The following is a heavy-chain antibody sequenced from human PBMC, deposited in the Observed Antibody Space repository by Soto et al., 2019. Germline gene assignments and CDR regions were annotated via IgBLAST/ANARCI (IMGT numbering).Heavy chain of an antibody. J-gene: IGHJ6*02. CDR1: GASISSCDYY. CDR2: IYYSGRT. Sequence: NPSPTCTASGASISSCDYYWSWIRQPPVKGLEWIGYIYYSGRTYYNPSLKSRATISVDTSKNQFSLRDDDTAVYYCARPGEGVLFYYALDVWGQGTTVTVSS. CDR3: ARPGEGVLFYYALDV. D-gene: IGHD3-16*01. V-gene: IGHV4-30-4*01.